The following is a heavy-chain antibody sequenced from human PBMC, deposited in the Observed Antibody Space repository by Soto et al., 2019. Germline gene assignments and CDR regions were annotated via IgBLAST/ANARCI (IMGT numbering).Heavy chain of an antibody. CDR1: GYSFTSYW. J-gene: IGHJ4*02. Sequence: GESLKISCKGSGYSFTSYWIGWVRQMPGKGLEWMGIIYPDDSDTRYSPSFQGQVTISADKSISTAYLQWSSLKASDTAMYYCARHSYYYDSSGYPDYWGQGTLVTVSS. V-gene: IGHV5-51*01. CDR2: IYPDDSDT. CDR3: ARHSYYYDSSGYPDY. D-gene: IGHD3-22*01.